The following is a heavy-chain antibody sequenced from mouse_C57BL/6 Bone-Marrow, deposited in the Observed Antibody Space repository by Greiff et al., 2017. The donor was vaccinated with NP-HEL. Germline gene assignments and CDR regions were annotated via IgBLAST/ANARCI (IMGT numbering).Heavy chain of an antibody. J-gene: IGHJ2*01. CDR1: GFTFSSYG. Sequence: EVKLMESGGDLVKPGGSLKLSRAASGFTFSSYGMSWGRQTPDKRLEWVGTICSGGSYTYYPDSVKGRFTISRDNAKNTLYLQMSSLKSEDTAMYYCARHYYSNYFDYWGQGTTLTVSS. CDR2: ICSGGSYT. D-gene: IGHD2-5*01. V-gene: IGHV5-6*01. CDR3: ARHYYSNYFDY.